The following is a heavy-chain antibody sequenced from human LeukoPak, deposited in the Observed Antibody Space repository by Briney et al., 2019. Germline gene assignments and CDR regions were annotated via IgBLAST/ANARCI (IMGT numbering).Heavy chain of an antibody. V-gene: IGHV4-39*02. CDR1: GGSITSTTYY. Sequence: PSETLSLTCTVSGGSITSTTYYWAWFRQPPGKGLEWIGSLYYDGRTFYSPSLKSRVTISGDTAKNHLSLKLNSMTAADTAVYYCVRRAGDWAVNWVDPWGQGILVTVSP. J-gene: IGHJ5*02. CDR2: LYYDGRT. CDR3: VRRAGDWAVNWVDP. D-gene: IGHD2-21*02.